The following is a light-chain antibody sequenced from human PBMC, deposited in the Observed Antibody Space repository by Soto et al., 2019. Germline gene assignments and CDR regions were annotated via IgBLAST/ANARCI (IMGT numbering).Light chain of an antibody. CDR2: GNN. V-gene: IGLV1-40*01. Sequence: QSVLTQPPSVSGAPGQRVTISCTGSSSNIVAGFDVHWYQQLPGTAPKLLIYGNNNRPSGAPDRFSGSKSGTSASLAITGLQAEDEADYYCQSYDNSLSGLYVFGTGTKVTVL. J-gene: IGLJ1*01. CDR1: SSNIVAGFD. CDR3: QSYDNSLSGLYV.